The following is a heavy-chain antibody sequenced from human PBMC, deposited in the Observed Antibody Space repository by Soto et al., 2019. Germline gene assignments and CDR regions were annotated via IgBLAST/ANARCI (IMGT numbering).Heavy chain of an antibody. CDR2: IYYRGST. CDR1: GGSISSYY. V-gene: IGHV4-59*01. Sequence: SETLSLTCTVSGGSISSYYWSWIRQPPGKGLEWIGYIYYRGSTNYNPSLKSRVTISVDTSKNQFSLKLSSVTAADTAVYYCARVGVGDYYYHYMDVWGKGTTVTVSS. CDR3: ARVGVGDYYYHYMDV. D-gene: IGHD3-10*01. J-gene: IGHJ6*03.